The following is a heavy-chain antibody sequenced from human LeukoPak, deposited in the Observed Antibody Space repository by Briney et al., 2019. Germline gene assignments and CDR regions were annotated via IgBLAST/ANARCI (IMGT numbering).Heavy chain of an antibody. CDR3: AREHYDILTGPLLYMDV. D-gene: IGHD3-9*01. Sequence: PGGSLRLSCAASGFTFSNAWMSWVRQAPGKGLEWVSVIYSGGSTYYAESVKGRFTISRDNSKNTLYLQMNRLRAEDTAVYYCAREHYDILTGPLLYMDVWGKGATVTVSS. CDR1: GFTFSNAW. V-gene: IGHV3-53*01. CDR2: IYSGGST. J-gene: IGHJ6*03.